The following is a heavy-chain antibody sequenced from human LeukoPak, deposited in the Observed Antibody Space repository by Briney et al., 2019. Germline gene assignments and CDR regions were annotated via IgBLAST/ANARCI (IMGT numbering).Heavy chain of an antibody. Sequence: HPGGSLRLSCAASGFTFSSYGMHWVHQAPGKGLEWVAFIRYDGSNKYYADSVKGRFTISRDNSKNTLYLQMNSLRAEDTAVYYCAKDRVMGDFWSGYYDYWGQGTLVTVSS. CDR1: GFTFSSYG. D-gene: IGHD3-3*01. V-gene: IGHV3-30*02. CDR2: IRYDGSNK. J-gene: IGHJ4*02. CDR3: AKDRVMGDFWSGYYDY.